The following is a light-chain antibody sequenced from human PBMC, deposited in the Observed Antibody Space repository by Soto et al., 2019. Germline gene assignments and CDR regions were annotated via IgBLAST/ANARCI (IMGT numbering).Light chain of an antibody. Sequence: QSVLTQPPSVSGAPGQRVTISCTGSSSNIGAGYDVHWYQQLPGTAPKLLISGNSNRPSGVPDRFSGSKSGTSASLAITGLHAEEEAEDYCQSYDSSLSGSDVVFGGGTKLTVL. J-gene: IGLJ2*01. V-gene: IGLV1-40*01. CDR3: QSYDSSLSGSDVV. CDR1: SSNIGAGYD. CDR2: GNS.